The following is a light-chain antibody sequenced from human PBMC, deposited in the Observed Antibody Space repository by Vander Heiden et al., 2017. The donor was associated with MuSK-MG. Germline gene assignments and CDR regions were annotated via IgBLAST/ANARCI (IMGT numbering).Light chain of an antibody. J-gene: IGKJ2*01. CDR3: QQSDSMPRT. CDR1: QSISSY. CDR2: AAS. V-gene: IGKV1-39*01. Sequence: IEMTQTPSLLSASVGDRVTITCRASQSISSYLTSYQQKPGKAPKLLIYAASSLQSAVPSTFSGSGSGTDFTLTISRLHPEDLATYYCQQSDSMPRTFGQGTKLEIK.